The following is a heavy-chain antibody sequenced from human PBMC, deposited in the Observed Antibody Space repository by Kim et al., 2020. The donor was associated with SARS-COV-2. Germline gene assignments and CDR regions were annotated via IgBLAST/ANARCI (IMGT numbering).Heavy chain of an antibody. J-gene: IGHJ6*02. Sequence: GGSLRLSCAVSGFTLKNYWMHWVRQAPGKGLVWVSRINNDGSRTSYADSVKGRFTISRDNTKNTLYLQMNSLRAEDTAVDYCARDLMDRMDVWGQGTTVTVSS. CDR3: ARDLMDRMDV. V-gene: IGHV3-74*01. D-gene: IGHD2-8*01. CDR2: INNDGSRT. CDR1: GFTLKNYW.